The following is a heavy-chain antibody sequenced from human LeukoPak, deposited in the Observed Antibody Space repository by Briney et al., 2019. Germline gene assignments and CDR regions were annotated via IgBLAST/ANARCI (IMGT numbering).Heavy chain of an antibody. CDR1: GFTVSSNY. J-gene: IGHJ4*02. CDR3: ATRDGYKFDY. Sequence: GGSLRLSCAASGFTVSSNYMNWVRQAPGKGLEWVSVITSGGNTYYADSVKGRFTTSRGNSKNTLYVQMNSLRAEDTAIYYCATRDGYKFDYWGQGTPVTVSS. V-gene: IGHV3-53*01. CDR2: ITSGGNT. D-gene: IGHD5-24*01.